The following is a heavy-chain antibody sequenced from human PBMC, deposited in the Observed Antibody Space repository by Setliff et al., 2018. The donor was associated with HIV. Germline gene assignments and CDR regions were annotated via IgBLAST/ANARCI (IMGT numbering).Heavy chain of an antibody. V-gene: IGHV4-39*07. CDR3: ARGGENMKNYYYYYMDV. D-gene: IGHD3-16*01. CDR2: INFSGDT. CDR1: GGSISSTTY. Sequence: KPSETLSLTCTVSGGSISSTTYWGWIRQSPGAGLEWIGNINFSGDTYNNPSLKGRVTISLDSSKNQFSLKLSSVTAADTAVYYCARGGENMKNYYYYYMDVWGKGTTVTVSS. J-gene: IGHJ6*03.